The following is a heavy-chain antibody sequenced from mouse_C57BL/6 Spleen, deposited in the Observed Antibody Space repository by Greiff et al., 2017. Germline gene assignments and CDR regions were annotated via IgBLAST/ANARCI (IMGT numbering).Heavy chain of an antibody. CDR2: IYPRSGNT. V-gene: IGHV1-81*01. D-gene: IGHD4-1*01. J-gene: IGHJ1*03. CDR1: GYTFTSYG. Sequence: LVESGAELARPGASVQLSCKASGYTFTSYGISWVKQRTGQGLEWIGEIYPRSGNTYYNEKFKGKATLTADKSSSTASMELRSLTSEDSAVYFCARWLTGDWYFDVWGTGTTVTVSS. CDR3: ARWLTGDWYFDV.